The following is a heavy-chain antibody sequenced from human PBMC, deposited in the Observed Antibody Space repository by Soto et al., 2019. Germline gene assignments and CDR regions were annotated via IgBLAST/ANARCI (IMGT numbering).Heavy chain of an antibody. D-gene: IGHD2-21*02. CDR3: ARDMVVTATRDAFDI. Sequence: GGSLRLSCAASGFTFSSYSMNWVRQAPGKGLEWVAVIWYDGSNKYYADSVKGRFTISRDNSKNTLYLQMNSLRAEDTAVYYCARDMVVTATRDAFDIWGQGTMVTVSS. CDR1: GFTFSSYS. CDR2: IWYDGSNK. V-gene: IGHV3-33*08. J-gene: IGHJ3*02.